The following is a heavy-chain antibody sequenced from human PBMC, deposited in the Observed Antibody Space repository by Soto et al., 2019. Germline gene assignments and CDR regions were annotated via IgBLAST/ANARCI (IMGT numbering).Heavy chain of an antibody. CDR1: GFTFSSYG. V-gene: IGHV3-30*03. Sequence: PEGPQRLSCAASGFTFSSYGMHWVRKAPGKGLEWVAVILYDGSNKYYADSVKGRFTISRDNAKNTLYLQMNSLRAEDTAVYYCPREPSSGWYWEINWFEPWGQGNLVIVSS. J-gene: IGHJ5*02. D-gene: IGHD6-19*01. CDR3: PREPSSGWYWEINWFEP. CDR2: ILYDGSNK.